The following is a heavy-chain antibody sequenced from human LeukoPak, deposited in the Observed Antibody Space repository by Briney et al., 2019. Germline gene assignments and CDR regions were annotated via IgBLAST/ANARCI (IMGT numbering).Heavy chain of an antibody. V-gene: IGHV1-18*01. Sequence: ASVKVSCKASGYTFTSYGISWVRQAPGQGLEWMGWISAYNGNTNYAQKLQGRVTMTTDTSTSTAYMELRSLRSDDTAVYYCARDLLRGYSYGYVSDYWGQGILVTVSS. J-gene: IGHJ4*02. D-gene: IGHD5-18*01. CDR1: GYTFTSYG. CDR3: ARDLLRGYSYGYVSDY. CDR2: ISAYNGNT.